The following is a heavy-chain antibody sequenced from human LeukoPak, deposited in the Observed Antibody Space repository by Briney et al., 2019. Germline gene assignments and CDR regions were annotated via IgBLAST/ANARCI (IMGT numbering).Heavy chain of an antibody. Sequence: ASVKVSCKASGYSFTGHYIHWVRQAPGQGLEWMGWLNPNSGGTKFAQKFQARVTLTRDTSISTAYMELSRLRSDDTAVYYCARQRSWFGFFKLKRDNWFDPWGQGTLVTVSS. D-gene: IGHD6-13*01. J-gene: IGHJ5*02. CDR2: LNPNSGGT. CDR3: ARQRSWFGFFKLKRDNWFDP. V-gene: IGHV1-2*02. CDR1: GYSFTGHY.